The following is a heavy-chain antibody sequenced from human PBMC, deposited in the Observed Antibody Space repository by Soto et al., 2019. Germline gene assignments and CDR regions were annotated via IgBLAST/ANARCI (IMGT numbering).Heavy chain of an antibody. CDR3: ANLEMATITDYYYGMDV. CDR1: GFTFSSYA. Sequence: GGSLRLSCAASGFTFSSYAMSWVRQAPGKGLEWVSAISGSGGSTYYADYVKGGFTISRDNSKNTLYLQMNSLRAEDTAVYYCANLEMATITDYYYGMDVWGQGTTVTVSS. J-gene: IGHJ6*02. CDR2: ISGSGGST. V-gene: IGHV3-23*01. D-gene: IGHD5-12*01.